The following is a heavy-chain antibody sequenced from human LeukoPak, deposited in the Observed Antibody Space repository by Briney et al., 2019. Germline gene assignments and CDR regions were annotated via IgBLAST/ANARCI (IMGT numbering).Heavy chain of an antibody. J-gene: IGHJ6*03. CDR3: ARDNGHSYGNYYYYYMDV. CDR1: GFTVSSSE. V-gene: IGHV3-48*03. CDR2: ISSSGSTI. Sequence: GGSLRLSCEASGFTVSSSEMNWVRQAPGKGLEWVSYISSSGSTIYYADSVKGRFTISRDNAKNSLYLQMNGLRAEDTAVYYCARDNGHSYGNYYYYYMDVWGKGTTVTISS. D-gene: IGHD5-18*01.